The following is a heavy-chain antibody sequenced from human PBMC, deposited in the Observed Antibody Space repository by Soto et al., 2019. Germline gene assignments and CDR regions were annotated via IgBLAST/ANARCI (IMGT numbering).Heavy chain of an antibody. CDR3: ARDCGLVLVPAAIQGGGMDV. CDR1: GFTFSSYG. Sequence: QVQLVESGGGVVQPGRSLRLSCAASGFTFSSYGMHWVRQAPGKGLEWVAVIWYDGSNKYYADSVKGRFTISRDNSKNTLYWQMKSLRAEDRAVYYCARDCGLVLVPAAIQGGGMDVWGQGTTVTVSS. D-gene: IGHD2-2*01. V-gene: IGHV3-33*01. J-gene: IGHJ6*02. CDR2: IWYDGSNK.